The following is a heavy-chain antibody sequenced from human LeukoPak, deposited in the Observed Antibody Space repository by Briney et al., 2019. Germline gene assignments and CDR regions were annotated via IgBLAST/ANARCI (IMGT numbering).Heavy chain of an antibody. CDR3: AGGYCSGGSCYSFDY. CDR1: GYTFTSYG. V-gene: IGHV1-18*01. CDR2: ISAYNGNT. Sequence: ASVKVSCKASGYTFTSYGISWVRQAPGQGLEWMGWISAYNGNTNYAQKLQGRVTMTTDTSTSTAYMELRSLRSGDTAVYYCAGGYCSGGSCYSFDYWGQGTLVTVSS. J-gene: IGHJ4*02. D-gene: IGHD2-15*01.